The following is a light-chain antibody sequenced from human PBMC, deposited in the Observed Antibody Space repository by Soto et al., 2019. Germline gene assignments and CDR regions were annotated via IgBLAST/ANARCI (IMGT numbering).Light chain of an antibody. CDR1: QGISSA. J-gene: IGKJ3*01. Sequence: GDRVTITCRASQGISSALAWYQQKPGKAPKLLIYDASSLESGVPSRFSDSGSGTDFTLTISSLQPEDFATYYCQQFNSYPVTFGPGTKVDIK. CDR2: DAS. V-gene: IGKV1-13*02. CDR3: QQFNSYPVT.